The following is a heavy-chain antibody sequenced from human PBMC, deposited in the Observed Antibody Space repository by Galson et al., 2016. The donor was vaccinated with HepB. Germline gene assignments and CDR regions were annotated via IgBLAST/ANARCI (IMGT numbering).Heavy chain of an antibody. J-gene: IGHJ4*02. CDR2: ISGRGDRI. D-gene: IGHD3-10*01. V-gene: IGHV3-23*01. Sequence: SLRLSCAASGFTFSSFAMSWVRRVPGKGLEWVSAISGRGDRIRYAESVKGRFTISRDNSKNTLDVEMKSLRVEDTAVYYCAKEGGFGELLYGHFDFWGQGTLVTVSS. CDR1: GFTFSSFA. CDR3: AKEGGFGELLYGHFDF.